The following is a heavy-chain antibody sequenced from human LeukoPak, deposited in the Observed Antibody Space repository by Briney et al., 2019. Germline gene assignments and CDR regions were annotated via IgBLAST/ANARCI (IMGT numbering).Heavy chain of an antibody. V-gene: IGHV5-51*01. CDR2: IYPGDSDT. CDR1: GYSFTTYW. Sequence: KRGESLKISCKGSGYSFTTYWIGWVRQMPGKGLEWMGIIYPGDSDTTYSPSFQGHVTISADKSISTAYLQLSSLKASDTAMYYCARRCSSSFAFDYWGQGTLVTVSS. CDR3: ARRCSSSFAFDY. J-gene: IGHJ4*02. D-gene: IGHD6-6*01.